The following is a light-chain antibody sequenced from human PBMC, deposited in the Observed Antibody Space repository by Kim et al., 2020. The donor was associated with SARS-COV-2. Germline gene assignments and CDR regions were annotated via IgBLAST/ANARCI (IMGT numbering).Light chain of an antibody. CDR3: AAWDDSLSGNWV. V-gene: IGLV1-47*01. CDR2: RNN. CDR1: SSNIGSNY. J-gene: IGLJ3*02. Sequence: ELTQQPSASGTPGQRVTISCSGSSSNIGSNYVYWYQQLPGTAPKLLIYRNNQRPSGVPDRFSGSKSGTSASLAISGLRSEDEADYYCAAWDDSLSGNWVFGGGTQLTVL.